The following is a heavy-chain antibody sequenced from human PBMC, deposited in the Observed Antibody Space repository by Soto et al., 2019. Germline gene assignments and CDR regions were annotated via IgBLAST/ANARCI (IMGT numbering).Heavy chain of an antibody. CDR2: INWNGGST. J-gene: IGHJ5*02. D-gene: IGHD2-2*01. CDR3: ARDREIGGYCSSTSCYSNWFDP. Sequence: EVQLVESGGGVVRPGGSLRLSCAASGFTFDDYGMSWVRQAPGKGLEWVSGINWNGGSTGYADSVKGRFTISRDNAKNPLYLQMISLRAEDTALYYCARDREIGGYCSSTSCYSNWFDPWGQGTLVTVSS. CDR1: GFTFDDYG. V-gene: IGHV3-20*04.